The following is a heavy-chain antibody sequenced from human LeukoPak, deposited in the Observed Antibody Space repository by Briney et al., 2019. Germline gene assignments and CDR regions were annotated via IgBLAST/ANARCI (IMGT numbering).Heavy chain of an antibody. V-gene: IGHV3-23*01. CDR1: GFTFSSYA. D-gene: IGHD6-19*01. CDR3: AKDLRASYSSGWYYFDY. CDR2: ISGSGGST. Sequence: GGSLRLSCAASGFTFSSYAMSWVRQAPGKGLERVSAISGSGGSTYYADSVKGRFTISRDNSKNTLYLQMNSLRAEDTAVYYCAKDLRASYSSGWYYFDYWGQGTLVTVSS. J-gene: IGHJ4*02.